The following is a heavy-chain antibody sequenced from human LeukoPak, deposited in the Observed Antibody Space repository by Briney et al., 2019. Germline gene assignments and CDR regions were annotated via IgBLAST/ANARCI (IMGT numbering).Heavy chain of an antibody. CDR2: INHSGST. J-gene: IGHJ4*02. CDR1: GGSFSGYY. Sequence: SETLSLTCAVYGGSFSGYYWSWIRQPPGKGLEWMGEINHSGSTNYNPSLKSRVTISVDTSKNQFSLKLSSVTAADTAVYYCARGRIAVAGIDYWGQGTLVTVSS. D-gene: IGHD6-19*01. V-gene: IGHV4-34*01. CDR3: ARGRIAVAGIDY.